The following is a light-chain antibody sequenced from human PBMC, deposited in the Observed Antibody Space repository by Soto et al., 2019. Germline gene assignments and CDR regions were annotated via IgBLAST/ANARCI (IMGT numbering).Light chain of an antibody. CDR1: QSISSW. J-gene: IGKJ1*01. Sequence: DIQMTQSPSTLSASVGDRVTITCRASQSISSWLAWYQQKPGKAPKLLIYKASSLESGVPSRFSGSGSGTEFTLTISSLQPDDFATDYCHQYNSYPWTCGQGTKVEIK. CDR3: HQYNSYPWT. V-gene: IGKV1-5*03. CDR2: KAS.